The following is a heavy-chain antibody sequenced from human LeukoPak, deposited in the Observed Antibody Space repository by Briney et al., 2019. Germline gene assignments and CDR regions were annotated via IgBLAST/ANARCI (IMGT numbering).Heavy chain of an antibody. CDR2: IYHRGSP. CDR3: ARVLTMFRAGFDY. D-gene: IGHD3-10*01. Sequence: LETLSLTRTVSRGSIRRSTSGGMRHTPGKGLERIGSIYHRGSPYYNPSLKSRVTISVDTSKNQFSLKLSSVTAADTAIYYCARVLTMFRAGFDYWGQGTLVSVSS. V-gene: IGHV4-38-2*02. CDR1: RGSIRRST. J-gene: IGHJ4*02.